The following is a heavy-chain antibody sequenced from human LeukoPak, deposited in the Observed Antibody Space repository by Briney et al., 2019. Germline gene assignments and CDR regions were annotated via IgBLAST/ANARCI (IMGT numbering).Heavy chain of an antibody. Sequence: ASVKVSCKASGYTFTGYYMHWMRQAPGQGLEWMGWINPNSGDTNYAQKFQGRVTVTRDTSISTAYMELSRLESDDTAVYYCARARTWDCWGQGTLVTVSS. J-gene: IGHJ4*02. CDR2: INPNSGDT. V-gene: IGHV1-2*02. CDR1: GYTFTGYY. D-gene: IGHD2-8*01. CDR3: ARARTWDC.